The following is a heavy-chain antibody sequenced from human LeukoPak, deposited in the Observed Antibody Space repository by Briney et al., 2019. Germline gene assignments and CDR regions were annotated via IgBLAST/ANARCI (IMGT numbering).Heavy chain of an antibody. Sequence: PSETLSLTCTVSGGSINGGNYYWTWIRQPAGTGLEWIGRIYPSGSTNYNPSLTSRVTISVDTSKNQFSLKLSSVTAADTAVYYCARLEMATKGPYFDYWGQGTLVTVSS. CDR1: GGSINGGNYY. CDR3: ARLEMATKGPYFDY. D-gene: IGHD5-24*01. CDR2: IYPSGST. V-gene: IGHV4-61*02. J-gene: IGHJ4*02.